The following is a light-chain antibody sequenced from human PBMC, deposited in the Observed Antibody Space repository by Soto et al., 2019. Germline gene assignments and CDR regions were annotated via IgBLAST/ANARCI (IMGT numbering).Light chain of an antibody. Sequence: EIVLTQSPGTLSLSPGERATLSCRASQSIRSNYLAWYQQKPGQAPRLLIYGASSRATGIPDRFSGSGSGTDFTLTISRLEPEDFAVYYWQQYGTTPRTFGQGTKVEIK. CDR2: GAS. V-gene: IGKV3-20*01. CDR3: QQYGTTPRT. J-gene: IGKJ1*01. CDR1: QSIRSNY.